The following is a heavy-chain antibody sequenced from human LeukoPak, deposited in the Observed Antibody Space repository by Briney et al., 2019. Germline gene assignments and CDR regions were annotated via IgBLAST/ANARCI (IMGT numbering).Heavy chain of an antibody. CDR1: GGSISSSSYY. CDR3: ARDRLRAVAGRGFDY. Sequence: PSETLSLTCTLSGGSISSSSYYWGWIRQPPGKGLEWIASISYRGSTNYNPSLKSRVTISVDTSKNQFSLKMSSVTAADTAVYSCARDRLRAVAGRGFDYWGQGTLVTVSS. V-gene: IGHV4-39*02. J-gene: IGHJ4*02. D-gene: IGHD6-19*01. CDR2: ISYRGST.